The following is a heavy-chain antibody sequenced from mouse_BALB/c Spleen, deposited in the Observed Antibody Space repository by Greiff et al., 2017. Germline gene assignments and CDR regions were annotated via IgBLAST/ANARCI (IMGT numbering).Heavy chain of an antibody. D-gene: IGHD1-1*01. J-gene: IGHJ4*01. CDR2: ISYSGST. CDR1: GYSITSDYA. CDR3: ARRGNYVDYYAMDS. Sequence: DVKLVESGPGLVKPSQSLSLTCTVTGYSITSDYAWNWIRQFPGNKLEWMGYISYSGSTSYNPSLKSRISITRDTSKNQFFLQLNSVTTEDTATYYCARRGNYVDYYAMDSWGQGTSVTVSS. V-gene: IGHV3-2*02.